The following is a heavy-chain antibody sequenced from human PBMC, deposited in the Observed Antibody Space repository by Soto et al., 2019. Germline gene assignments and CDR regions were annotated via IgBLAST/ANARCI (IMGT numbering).Heavy chain of an antibody. V-gene: IGHV4-39*01. CDR3: ARHPGYYDILTGYTTYYFDY. CDR1: GGSISNGGYY. D-gene: IGHD3-9*01. Sequence: PSETLSLTCTVSGGSISNGGYYWSWIRQHPGKGLEWIGCIYYSGSTYYNPSLKSRVTISVDTPKNQFSLKLSSVTAADTAVYYCARHPGYYDILTGYTTYYFDYWGQGILVTVSS. CDR2: IYYSGST. J-gene: IGHJ4*02.